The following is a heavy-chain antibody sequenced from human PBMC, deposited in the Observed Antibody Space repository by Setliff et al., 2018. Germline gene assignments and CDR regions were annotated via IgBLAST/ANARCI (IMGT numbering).Heavy chain of an antibody. J-gene: IGHJ4*02. Sequence: TGGSLRLSCAASGFTFSDYYMSWIRQAPGKGLEWVSYISGSGYTIYYADSVKGRFTISRDNAKNSLYLQMNSLRAEDTAVYYCAAARITIFGVVTPLDYWGQGTLVTVSS. CDR2: ISGSGYTI. D-gene: IGHD3-3*01. CDR1: GFTFSDYY. CDR3: AAARITIFGVVTPLDY. V-gene: IGHV3-11*04.